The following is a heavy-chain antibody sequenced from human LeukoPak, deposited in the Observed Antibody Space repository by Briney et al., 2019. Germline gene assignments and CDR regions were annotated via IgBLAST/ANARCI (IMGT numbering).Heavy chain of an antibody. Sequence: PSETLSLTCTVSGDSISGHYWSWIRQTPGQGLEWIGYIYYSGFSDYNPSLKSRVTISVDTSENQFSLKLRSVTAADTAVYYCARRAYVDTYYYDSSGFDYFDHWGQGTLVTVSS. CDR1: GDSISGHY. V-gene: IGHV4-59*08. D-gene: IGHD3-22*01. CDR2: IYYSGFS. CDR3: ARRAYVDTYYYDSSGFDYFDH. J-gene: IGHJ4*02.